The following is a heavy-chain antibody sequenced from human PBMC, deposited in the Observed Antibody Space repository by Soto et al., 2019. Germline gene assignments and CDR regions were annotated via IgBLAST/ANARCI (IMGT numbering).Heavy chain of an antibody. Sequence: SSETLSPPCTVSGGSMSKYYLSWIRQPPGKGLEWIGYIHDSGSTKYSPSLKSRVTISLDTSKNHFSLNLTSVTAADTAVYFCARGSRSGYYAYWGQGTLVTVSS. J-gene: IGHJ4*02. V-gene: IGHV4-59*13. CDR2: IHDSGST. D-gene: IGHD3-3*01. CDR3: ARGSRSGYYAY. CDR1: GGSMSKYY.